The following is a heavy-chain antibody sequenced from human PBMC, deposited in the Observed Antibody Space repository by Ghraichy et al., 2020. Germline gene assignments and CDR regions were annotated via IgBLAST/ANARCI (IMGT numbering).Heavy chain of an antibody. CDR1: GFTFSSYA. Sequence: GGSLRLSCAASGFTFSSYAIAWVRQTPGKGLEWVSVISGSGDSTYYADSVKGRFTIARDNSKNTLYLQVNSLRAEDTALYYCAKDERGYYESGNFGWFDPWGQGTLVTVSS. CDR2: ISGSGDST. CDR3: AKDERGYYESGNFGWFDP. J-gene: IGHJ5*02. D-gene: IGHD3-10*01. V-gene: IGHV3-23*01.